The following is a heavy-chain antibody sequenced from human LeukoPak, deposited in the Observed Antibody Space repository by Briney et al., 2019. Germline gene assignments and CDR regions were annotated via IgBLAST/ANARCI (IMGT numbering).Heavy chain of an antibody. Sequence: GGTLRLSCAASGFTFSSYGMSWVRQAPGKGLEWVSAISGSGGSTYYADSVKGRFTISRDNAKNSLYLQMNSLRAEDTAVYYCARDPSDSSYFDYWGQGTLVTVSS. CDR1: GFTFSSYG. D-gene: IGHD3-22*01. V-gene: IGHV3-23*01. CDR3: ARDPSDSSYFDY. CDR2: ISGSGGST. J-gene: IGHJ4*03.